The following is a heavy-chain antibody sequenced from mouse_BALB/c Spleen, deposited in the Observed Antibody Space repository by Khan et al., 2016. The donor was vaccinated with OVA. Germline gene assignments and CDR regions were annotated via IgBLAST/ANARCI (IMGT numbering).Heavy chain of an antibody. CDR1: DYSITSDYA. V-gene: IGHV3-2*02. CDR3: ASGRAY. Sequence: EVQLQESGPGLVKPSQSLSLTCTVTDYSITSDYAWNWIRQFPGNKLEWMGYINYSGRTSYSPSLKSRISITRDTSKNQFFLQLNSVTTEDTATYFCASGRAYWGQGTLVTVSA. CDR2: INYSGRT. J-gene: IGHJ3*01.